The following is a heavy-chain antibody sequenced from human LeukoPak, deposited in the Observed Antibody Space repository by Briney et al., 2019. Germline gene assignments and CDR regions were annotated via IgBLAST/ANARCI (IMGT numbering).Heavy chain of an antibody. J-gene: IGHJ4*02. V-gene: IGHV1/OR15-3*02. CDR3: ARDQMWTGTTDD. D-gene: IGHD1-7*01. CDR2: INAGNGNT. Sequence: RASVKVSCKASGYTFTGYYMHWVRQAPGQRLEWMGWINAGNGNTKYSQKFQGRVTITADESTSTAYMELSSLRSEDTAVYYCARDQMWTGTTDDWGQGTLVTVSS. CDR1: GYTFTGYY.